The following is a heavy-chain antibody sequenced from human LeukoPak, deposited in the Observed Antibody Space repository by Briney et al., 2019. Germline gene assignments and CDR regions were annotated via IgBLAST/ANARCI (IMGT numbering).Heavy chain of an antibody. Sequence: GASVKVSCRASGYPFISTGINWLRQAPGHGLEWMGWISPYNGNTNFAQHFQNRLSLTTDTSSRTSFMELRSLTYEDTATYYCARDHGGSWSGSAGFWGQGTLLTVSS. D-gene: IGHD3-3*01. V-gene: IGHV1-18*01. CDR1: GYPFISTG. J-gene: IGHJ4*02. CDR2: ISPYNGNT. CDR3: ARDHGGSWSGSAGF.